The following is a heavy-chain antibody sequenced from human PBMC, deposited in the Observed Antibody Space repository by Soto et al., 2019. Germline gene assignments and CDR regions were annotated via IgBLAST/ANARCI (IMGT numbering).Heavy chain of an antibody. CDR1: GFTFSSYG. D-gene: IGHD1-26*01. CDR3: ARTRWAEYYYYYYGMDV. CDR2: IWYDGSNK. J-gene: IGHJ6*02. Sequence: PGGSLRLSCAASGFTFSSYGMHWVRQAPGKGLEWVAVIWYDGSNKYYADSVKGRFTISRDNSKNTLYLQMNSLRAEDTAVYYCARTRWAEYYYYYYGMDVWGQGTTVTVSS. V-gene: IGHV3-33*01.